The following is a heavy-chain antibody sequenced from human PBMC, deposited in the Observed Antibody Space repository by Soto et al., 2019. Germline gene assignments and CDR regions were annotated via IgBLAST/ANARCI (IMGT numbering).Heavy chain of an antibody. D-gene: IGHD2-2*01. CDR2: IYYTGGR. CDR3: ARAVYCTTANCWDDFHYYNIDV. V-gene: IGHV4-4*02. CDR1: GDSINNTYW. Sequence: QVQLQQAGPGLVKPSGTLSLTCFVSGDSINNTYWWSWVRQAPEKWLEWIGDIYYTGGRRYMPSLRGRITRSVDTSKNQFSLKLTSVTAADTAVYYCARAVYCTTANCWDDFHYYNIDVWGQGTAVTVSS. J-gene: IGHJ6*02.